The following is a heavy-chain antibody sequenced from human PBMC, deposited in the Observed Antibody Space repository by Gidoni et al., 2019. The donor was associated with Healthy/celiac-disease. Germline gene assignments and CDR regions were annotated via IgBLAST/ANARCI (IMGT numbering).Heavy chain of an antibody. J-gene: IGHJ5*02. CDR2: FDPEDGET. V-gene: IGHV1-24*01. CDR1: GYTLTGLS. Sequence: QVQLVQSGAEVKKPGASVKVSCKVSGYTLTGLSMHWVRQAPGKGLEWMGGFDPEDGETIYAQKFQGRVTMTEDTSTDTAYMELSSLRSEDTAVYYCATSKGGLVRLLWWFDPWGQGTLVTVSS. D-gene: IGHD6-6*01. CDR3: ATSKGGLVRLLWWFDP.